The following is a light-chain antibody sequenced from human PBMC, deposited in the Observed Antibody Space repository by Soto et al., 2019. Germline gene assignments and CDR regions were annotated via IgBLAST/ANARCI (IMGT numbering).Light chain of an antibody. Sequence: QSVLTQPPLASGTPGQRVTISCSGSSSNIGSNTVNWYQQLPGTAPKLLIYSNDHRPSGVPDRFSGSKSGTSASLAISGLQSEDEADYYCAAWDDSLNGLYVFGTGTKLTVL. J-gene: IGLJ1*01. CDR3: AAWDDSLNGLYV. V-gene: IGLV1-44*01. CDR2: SND. CDR1: SSNIGSNT.